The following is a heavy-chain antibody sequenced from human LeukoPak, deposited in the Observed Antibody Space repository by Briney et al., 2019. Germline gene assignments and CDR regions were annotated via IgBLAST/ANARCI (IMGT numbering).Heavy chain of an antibody. CDR1: GFTFNIYA. Sequence: GGSLRLSCAASGFTFNIYAMSWVRQAPGKGLEWVANIKQDGSEKYYLDSLEGRFTISRDNAKNSVYLQINRLRAEDTAVYYCARRGTIAVPVFWFDPWGQGTLVIVSS. D-gene: IGHD6-19*01. J-gene: IGHJ5*02. V-gene: IGHV3-7*01. CDR3: ARRGTIAVPVFWFDP. CDR2: IKQDGSEK.